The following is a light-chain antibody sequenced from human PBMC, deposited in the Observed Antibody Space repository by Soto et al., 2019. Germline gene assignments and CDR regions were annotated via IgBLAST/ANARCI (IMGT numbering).Light chain of an antibody. V-gene: IGKV3-11*01. Sequence: EVVLTQSPVTLSLSPGERATLSCRASQSFRGLLAWYQQKPGQAPRLLIYDAYNRATGIPPRFSGSGSGTDFTLTISSLEPEDSAVYYCQQRSNWSFGGGTKVDIK. CDR1: QSFRGL. J-gene: IGKJ4*01. CDR3: QQRSNWS. CDR2: DAY.